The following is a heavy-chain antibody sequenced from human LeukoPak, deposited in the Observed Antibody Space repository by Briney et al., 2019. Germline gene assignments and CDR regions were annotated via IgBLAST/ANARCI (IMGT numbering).Heavy chain of an antibody. J-gene: IGHJ4*02. CDR3: ARDTPYGSGSYGLI. V-gene: IGHV3-48*04. D-gene: IGHD3-10*01. Sequence: GGSLRLSCAASGLTFSSYSMNWVRQAPGKGLEWVSYISSSSSTIYYADSVKGRFTISRDNAKNSLYLQMNSLRAEDTAVYYCARDTPYGSGSYGLIWGQGTLVTVSS. CDR1: GLTFSSYS. CDR2: ISSSSSTI.